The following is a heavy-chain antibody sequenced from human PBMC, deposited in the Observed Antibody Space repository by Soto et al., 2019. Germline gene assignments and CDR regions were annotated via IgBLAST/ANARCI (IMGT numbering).Heavy chain of an antibody. V-gene: IGHV1-69*01. CDR1: GGSFSSYA. Sequence: QVQLVQSGAEVKKPGSSVKVSCKASGGSFSSYAISWVRQAPGQGLEWMGGIIPIFGTANYAQKFQGRVTITADESTSTDYMELYSLRSENTAGYYCARVVGGTTAGACDIWGPGTMVIVSS. J-gene: IGHJ3*02. CDR2: IIPIFGTA. CDR3: ARVVGGTTAGACDI. D-gene: IGHD1-1*01.